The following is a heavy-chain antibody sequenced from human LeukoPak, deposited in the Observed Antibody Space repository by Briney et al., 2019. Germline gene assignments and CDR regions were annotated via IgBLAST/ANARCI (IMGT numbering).Heavy chain of an antibody. V-gene: IGHV1-2*02. J-gene: IGHJ4*02. CDR3: ARDSEAAAGLSFDY. CDR1: GYTFTGYY. Sequence: ASVKVSCKASGYTFTGYYIHWLRQAPGQGLEWMGWINPNSGGTKYAQRFQGRVTMTRDTSISTAYMDLSRLRSDDTAVYYCARDSEAAAGLSFDYWGQGTLVTVSS. CDR2: INPNSGGT. D-gene: IGHD6-13*01.